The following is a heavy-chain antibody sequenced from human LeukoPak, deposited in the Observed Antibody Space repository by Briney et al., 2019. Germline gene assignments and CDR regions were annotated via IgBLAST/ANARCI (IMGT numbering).Heavy chain of an antibody. CDR1: GFDVSSNY. D-gene: IGHD3-10*01. CDR2: IYSGGNT. V-gene: IGHV3-66*01. CDR3: ARSNYYPEFDY. J-gene: IGHJ4*02. Sequence: GGYPRPLCSASGFDVSSNYLDWVRQGPGPGVEWVSVIYSGGNTYYADSVNGRFTISRDTSKNTLYLQMNSLRAEDTAVYYCARSNYYPEFDYWGQGTLVTVSS.